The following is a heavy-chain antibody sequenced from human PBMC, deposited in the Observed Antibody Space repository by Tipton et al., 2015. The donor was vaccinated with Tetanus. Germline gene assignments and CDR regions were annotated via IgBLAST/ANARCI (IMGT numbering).Heavy chain of an antibody. J-gene: IGHJ4*02. D-gene: IGHD2-2*01. V-gene: IGHV4-39*01. CDR1: GGSISGSSYY. Sequence: TLSLTCPVSGGSISGSSYYWGWIRQPPGKGLEWIGSLDYSGNTYYNSSLMSRVTISVDASKNQFSLRLNSVTAVDMAVYYCAKSDRVTRTSWYFHDWGQGTLVTVSS. CDR3: AKSDRVTRTSWYFHD. CDR2: LDYSGNT.